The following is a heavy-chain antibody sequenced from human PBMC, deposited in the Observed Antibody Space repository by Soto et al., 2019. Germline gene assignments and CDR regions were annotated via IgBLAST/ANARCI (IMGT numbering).Heavy chain of an antibody. V-gene: IGHV1-46*01. Sequence: ASEKVSCKASGYTFTSYYMHCVRQAPEQEHEWKRIINPSGSSTSYAQKFQDQVTMTRDKSTSTAYKEQNSLRYEDTEMYERARDLEKGSWHNYYYYYMDVWGKGTTVTVSS. D-gene: IGHD6-13*01. CDR2: INPSGSST. CDR3: ARDLEKGSWHNYYYYYMDV. J-gene: IGHJ6*03. CDR1: GYTFTSYY.